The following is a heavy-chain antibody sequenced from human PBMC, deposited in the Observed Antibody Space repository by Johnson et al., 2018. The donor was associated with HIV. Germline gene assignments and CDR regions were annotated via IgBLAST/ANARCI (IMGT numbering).Heavy chain of an antibody. D-gene: IGHD3-22*01. J-gene: IGHJ3*02. Sequence: QVQLVESGGGVVQPGRSLRLSCAASGFTFSSYAMHWVRQAPGKGLEWVAVISYDGNNQYYRDSVKGRFTISRDNAKNSLYLQMNSLRAEDTAVYYCARERGIVVVRDAFDIWGQGTMVTVSS. CDR2: ISYDGNNQ. CDR3: ARERGIVVVRDAFDI. CDR1: GFTFSSYA. V-gene: IGHV3-30-3*01.